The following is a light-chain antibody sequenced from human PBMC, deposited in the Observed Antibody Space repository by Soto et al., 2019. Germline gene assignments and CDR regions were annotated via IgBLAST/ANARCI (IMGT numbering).Light chain of an antibody. CDR2: KAS. CDR3: QQYNSYPPYT. CDR1: QSISSW. J-gene: IGKJ2*01. Sequence: DIQMTQSPSTLSASVGDRVIITCRASQSISSWLAWYQQKAGKAPKLLIYKASSLESGVPARFSGSGSGTEFTLTISSLQPDDFATYYCQQYNSYPPYTFGQGTNLEIK. V-gene: IGKV1-5*03.